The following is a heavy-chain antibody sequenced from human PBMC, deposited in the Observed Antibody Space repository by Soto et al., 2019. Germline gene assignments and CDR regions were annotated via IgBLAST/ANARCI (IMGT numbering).Heavy chain of an antibody. CDR2: IIPIFGTA. CDR3: ARGDGYNWNFDY. J-gene: IGHJ4*02. CDR1: GGSFSTYA. V-gene: IGHV1-69*12. Sequence: QVQLVQSGAEVKKPGSSVKVSCKASGGSFSTYAISWVRQAPGQGLEWMGGIIPIFGTANYAQKFQGRVXIXAXXSTSTAFMELSSLRSADTAVYYCARGDGYNWNFDYWGQGTLVTVSS. D-gene: IGHD1-20*01.